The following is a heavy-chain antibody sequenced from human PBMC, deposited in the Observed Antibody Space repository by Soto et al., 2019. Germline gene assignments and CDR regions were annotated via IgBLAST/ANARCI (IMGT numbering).Heavy chain of an antibody. D-gene: IGHD3-10*01. J-gene: IGHJ6*02. CDR2: TIPALGKT. Sequence: SVKVCCKTSGDNFKKNFFTWVRQAPGQGLEWMGGTIPALGKTHYIEKFQGRVTNTVDDATRTVYMEVRDLTSEDTAIYYCARGPFRPSAMDVWGQGTTVTVSS. CDR3: ARGPFRPSAMDV. V-gene: IGHV1-69*10. CDR1: GDNFKKNF.